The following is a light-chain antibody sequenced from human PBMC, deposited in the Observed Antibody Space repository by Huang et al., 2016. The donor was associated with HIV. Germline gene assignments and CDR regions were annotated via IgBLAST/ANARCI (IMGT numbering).Light chain of an antibody. CDR3: LQDYVYPWT. Sequence: AIQMTQSPASLYASVGDRVTITCRASQDIGNDLGWYQQRLGKAPKLLVSSASHLQSGVPSRFTGSGSATHFTLTISGLQPEDFATYYCLQDYVYPWTFGQGTKVEI. CDR1: QDIGND. V-gene: IGKV1-6*01. CDR2: SAS. J-gene: IGKJ1*01.